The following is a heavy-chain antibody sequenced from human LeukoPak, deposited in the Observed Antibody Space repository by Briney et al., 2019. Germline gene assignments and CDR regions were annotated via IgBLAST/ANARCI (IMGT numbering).Heavy chain of an antibody. D-gene: IGHD3-3*01. CDR2: IYYSGST. CDR1: GGSISSYY. Sequence: SETLSHTCTVSGGSISSYYWSSLRQPPGKGLEWIGYIYYSGSTNYNPSLTSRATLSVDTPKNQFSLKLSSVTAADTGVYYCARGGEGEIRTTIFGVVDRYYYYYYMDVWGKGTTVTVSS. CDR3: ARGGEGEIRTTIFGVVDRYYYYYYMDV. J-gene: IGHJ6*03. V-gene: IGHV4-59*01.